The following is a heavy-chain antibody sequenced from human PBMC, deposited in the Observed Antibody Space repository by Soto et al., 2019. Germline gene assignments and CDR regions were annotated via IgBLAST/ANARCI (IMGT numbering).Heavy chain of an antibody. CDR1: GFTFSSYA. CDR2: ISGSGGST. J-gene: IGHJ4*02. CDR3: AKDRFSVVVPAAMPGY. V-gene: IGHV3-23*01. Sequence: GGSLRLSCAASGFTFSSYAMSWVRQAPGKGLEWVSAISGSGGSTYYADSVKGRFTISRDNSKNTLYLQMNSLRAEDTAVYYCAKDRFSVVVPAAMPGYWGQGTLVIVSS. D-gene: IGHD2-2*01.